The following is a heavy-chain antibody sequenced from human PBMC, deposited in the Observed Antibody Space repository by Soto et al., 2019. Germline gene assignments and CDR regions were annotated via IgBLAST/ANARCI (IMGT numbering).Heavy chain of an antibody. CDR3: ARDPSRYCSGGSCQPMDV. J-gene: IGHJ6*02. V-gene: IGHV4-31*03. D-gene: IGHD2-15*01. CDR2: IYYSGST. CDR1: GGSISSGGYY. Sequence: SETLSLTCTVSGGSISSGGYYWSWIRQHPGKGLEWIGYIYYSGSTYYNPSLKSRVTISVDTSKNQFSLKLSSVTAADTAVYYCARDPSRYCSGGSCQPMDVWGQGTTVTVSS.